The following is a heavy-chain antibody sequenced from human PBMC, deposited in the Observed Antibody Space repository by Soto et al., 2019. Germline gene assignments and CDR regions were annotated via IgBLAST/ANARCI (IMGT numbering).Heavy chain of an antibody. CDR2: IYHSGST. CDR3: ARVEMATIDY. CDR1: GGSISSGGYS. D-gene: IGHD5-12*01. J-gene: IGHJ4*02. Sequence: SETLSLTCAVSGGSISSGGYSWSWIRQPPGKGLEWIGYIYHSGSTYYNPSLKSRVTISVDRSKNQFSLKLSSVTAADTAVYYCARVEMATIDYWGQGTLVTVSS. V-gene: IGHV4-30-2*01.